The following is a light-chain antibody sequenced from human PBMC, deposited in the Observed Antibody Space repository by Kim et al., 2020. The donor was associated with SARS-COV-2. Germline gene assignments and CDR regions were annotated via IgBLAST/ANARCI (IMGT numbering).Light chain of an antibody. Sequence: GQWVTIICSGSTSNIVSNYVYWYRRLPGTAPKLRIYRNTRRPSGVPDRFSGSKSGTSASLAISGLRSEDEANYYCVAWDDTLSGPVFGGGTQLTVL. V-gene: IGLV1-47*01. CDR2: RNT. CDR3: VAWDDTLSGPV. CDR1: TSNIVSNY. J-gene: IGLJ3*02.